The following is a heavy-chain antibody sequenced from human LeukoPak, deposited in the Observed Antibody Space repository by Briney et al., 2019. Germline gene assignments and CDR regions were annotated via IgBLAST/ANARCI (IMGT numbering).Heavy chain of an antibody. CDR3: ARRGYGYSSGWYDY. J-gene: IGHJ4*02. D-gene: IGHD6-19*01. Sequence: SETLSLTCTVSGYSISSGYDWGWIRQPPGKGLEWIGSIYYRRTLYYNPSLESRVTISVDTSKNQFSLKLSSVTAADTAVYYCARRGYGYSSGWYDYWGQGTLVTVSS. CDR1: GYSISSGYD. V-gene: IGHV4-38-2*02. CDR2: IYYRRTL.